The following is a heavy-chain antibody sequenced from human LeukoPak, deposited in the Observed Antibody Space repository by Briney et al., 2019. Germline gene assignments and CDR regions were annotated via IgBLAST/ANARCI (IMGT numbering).Heavy chain of an antibody. CDR3: ARDRPAAIPPYYYYGMDV. CDR1: GFTFSSYA. D-gene: IGHD2-2*01. CDR2: ISYDGSNK. J-gene: IGHJ6*02. Sequence: GGSLRLSCAASGFTFSSYAMHWARQAPGKGLEWVAVISYDGSNKYYADSVKGRFTISRDNSKNTLYLQMNSLRAEDTAVYYCARDRPAAIPPYYYYGMDVWGQGTTVTVSS. V-gene: IGHV3-30-3*01.